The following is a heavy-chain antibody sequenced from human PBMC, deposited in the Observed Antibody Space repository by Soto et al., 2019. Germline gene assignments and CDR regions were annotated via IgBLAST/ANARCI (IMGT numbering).Heavy chain of an antibody. J-gene: IGHJ3*02. V-gene: IGHV1-18*01. CDR1: GYTFTSYG. D-gene: IGHD2-21*02. Sequence: ASVKVSCKASGYTFTSYGISWVRQAPGQGLEWMGWISAYNGNTNYAQKLQGRVTMTTDTSTSTAYMELRSLRSDDTAVYYCARVPQVVVTAIRAPGDAFDILGQGTMVTVSS. CDR3: ARVPQVVVTAIRAPGDAFDI. CDR2: ISAYNGNT.